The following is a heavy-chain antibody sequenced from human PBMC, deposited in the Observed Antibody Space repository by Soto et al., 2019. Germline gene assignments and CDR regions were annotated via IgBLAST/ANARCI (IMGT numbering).Heavy chain of an antibody. V-gene: IGHV4-59*01. CDR2: IYYSGST. CDR1: GGSISSYY. Sequence: SETLSLTCTVSGGSISSYYWSWIRQPPGKGLEWIGYIYYSGSTNYNPSLKSRVTISVDTSKNQFSLKLSSVTAADTAVYYCARDAVGTTFPDYWGQGTLVTVS. J-gene: IGHJ4*02. D-gene: IGHD1-1*01. CDR3: ARDAVGTTFPDY.